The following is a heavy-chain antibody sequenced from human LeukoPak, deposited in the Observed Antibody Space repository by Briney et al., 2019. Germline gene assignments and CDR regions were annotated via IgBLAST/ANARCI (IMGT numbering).Heavy chain of an antibody. CDR3: ARDGTGPHY. V-gene: IGHV4-39*02. CDR1: GGSIRSRNYY. J-gene: IGHJ4*02. CDR2: FYDSGST. Sequence: PSETLSLTCTVSGGSIRSRNYYWDWIRQPPGKGLEWIGNFYDSGSTYYNPSLKSRVTISGDTSKNQFSLKLTSVTAADTAVYYCARDGTGPHYWGQGTLVTVSS. D-gene: IGHD3/OR15-3a*01.